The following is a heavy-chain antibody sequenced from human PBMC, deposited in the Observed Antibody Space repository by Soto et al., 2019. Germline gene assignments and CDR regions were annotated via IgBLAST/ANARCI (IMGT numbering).Heavy chain of an antibody. CDR1: GYTITTYF. D-gene: IGHD1-7*01. CDR3: ETSLQLRKGWAFDY. V-gene: IGHV1-46*01. CDR2: INPSDGTT. J-gene: IGHJ4*02. Sequence: ASVKVSCKASGYTITTYFMQWLRQAPGQGLEWVGIINPSDGTTSYAQKFQGRVTMTRDTSTNTVYMDLSSLRSEDTAVYYCETSLQLRKGWAFDYWGQGTLVNVSS.